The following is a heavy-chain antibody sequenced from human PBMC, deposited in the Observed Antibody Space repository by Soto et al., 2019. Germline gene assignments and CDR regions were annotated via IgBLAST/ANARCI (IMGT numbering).Heavy chain of an antibody. CDR1: GFTFSSYA. J-gene: IGHJ6*02. Sequence: VQLLESGGGLVQPGGSLRLSCAASGFTFSSYAMSWVRQAPGKGLEWVSAISGSGGSTYYADSVKGRFTISRDNSKNTLYLQMNSLRAEDTAVYYCAKGGAYNYYYYYGMDVWGQGTTVTVSS. D-gene: IGHD3-16*01. V-gene: IGHV3-23*01. CDR3: AKGGAYNYYYYYGMDV. CDR2: ISGSGGST.